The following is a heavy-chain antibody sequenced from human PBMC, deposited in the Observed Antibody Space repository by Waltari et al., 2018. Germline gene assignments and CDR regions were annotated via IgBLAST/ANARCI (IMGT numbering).Heavy chain of an antibody. CDR2: INSDGSST. V-gene: IGHV3-74*01. J-gene: IGHJ6*02. CDR3: ARVIIDYGGYYYYGMDV. D-gene: IGHD4-17*01. CDR1: GFTFSSYW. Sequence: EVQLVESGGGLVQPGGSLRLSCAASGFTFSSYWMHWVRQAPGTGLVWFSRINSDGSSTSYADSVKGRFTISRDNAKNTLYLQMNSLRAEDTAVYYCARVIIDYGGYYYYGMDVWGQGTTVTVSS.